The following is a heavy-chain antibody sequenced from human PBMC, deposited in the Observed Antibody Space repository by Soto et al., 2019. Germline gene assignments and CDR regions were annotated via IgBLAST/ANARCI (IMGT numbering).Heavy chain of an antibody. Sequence: QGQLVQSGGEVKKPGASVKVSCKASGYTFTRYGISWVRQAPGQGLEWMGWISGYNGDTKYAQKFQGRGTMTVETSTTTAYMELRSLTSDDRAVYYCAKNGQPPYYYYGMDVWGQGTTVTVSS. CDR3: AKNGQPPYYYYGMDV. CDR1: GYTFTRYG. J-gene: IGHJ6*02. D-gene: IGHD2-8*01. CDR2: ISGYNGDT. V-gene: IGHV1-18*01.